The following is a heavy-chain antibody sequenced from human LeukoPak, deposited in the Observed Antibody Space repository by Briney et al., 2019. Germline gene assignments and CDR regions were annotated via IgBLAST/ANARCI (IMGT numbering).Heavy chain of an antibody. V-gene: IGHV4-34*01. Sequence: SETLSLTCAVYGGSFSGYYWSWIRQPPGKGLEWIGEVNHSGSTNYNPSLKSRVTISVDTSKNQFSLKLSSVTAADTAVYYCARAGWYYYYGMDVWGQGTTVTVSS. CDR1: GGSFSGYY. CDR3: ARAGWYYYYGMDV. J-gene: IGHJ6*02. D-gene: IGHD6-19*01. CDR2: VNHSGST.